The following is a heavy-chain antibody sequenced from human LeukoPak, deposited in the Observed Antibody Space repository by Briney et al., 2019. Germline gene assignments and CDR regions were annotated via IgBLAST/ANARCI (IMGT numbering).Heavy chain of an antibody. V-gene: IGHV4-34*01. Sequence: SETLSLTCAVYGGSFSSGYYRSWIRHSPGKGLEWIGEINHSESTIYSPSLRSRVTISVDTSKKHFSLKLSSVTAADTGLYYCARSKVTAYSYSGLDVWGKGTTVTVSS. J-gene: IGHJ6*04. D-gene: IGHD2-21*02. CDR1: GGSFSSGYY. CDR3: ARSKVTAYSYSGLDV. CDR2: INHSEST.